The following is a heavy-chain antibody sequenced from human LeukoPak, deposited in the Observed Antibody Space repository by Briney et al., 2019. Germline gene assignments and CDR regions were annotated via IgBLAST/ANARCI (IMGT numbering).Heavy chain of an antibody. V-gene: IGHV4-39*07. Sequence: SETLSLTCTVSGGSISSSSYYWGWIRQPPGKGLGWIGSIYYSGSTYYNPSLKSRVTISVDTSKNQFSLKLSSVTAADTAVYYCARDTITMVRGVFDYWGQGTLVTVSS. D-gene: IGHD3-10*01. CDR3: ARDTITMVRGVFDY. J-gene: IGHJ4*02. CDR2: IYYSGST. CDR1: GGSISSSSYY.